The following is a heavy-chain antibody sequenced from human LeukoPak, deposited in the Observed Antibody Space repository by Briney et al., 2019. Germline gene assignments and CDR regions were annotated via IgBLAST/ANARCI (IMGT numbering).Heavy chain of an antibody. CDR2: MNPNTGNT. V-gene: IGHV1-8*01. D-gene: IGHD6-19*01. Sequence: ASVKVSCKASGYSFTNHDMHWVRQAPGQGLEWVGWMNPNTGNTGYAQKFQGRVTITRNTSISTAFMEPSSLRSEDTAVYYCARRAVGNSYYYSMDVWGKGTTVTVS. CDR3: ARRAVGNSYYYSMDV. CDR1: GYSFTNHD. J-gene: IGHJ6*03.